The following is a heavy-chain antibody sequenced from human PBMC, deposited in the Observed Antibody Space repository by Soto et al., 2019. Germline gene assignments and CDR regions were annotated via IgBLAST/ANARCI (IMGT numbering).Heavy chain of an antibody. V-gene: IGHV3-23*01. J-gene: IGHJ4*02. CDR2: ITDNGGDA. CDR3: ARVNGSGYYPFYDY. CDR1: GLTFGSRA. D-gene: IGHD3-22*01. Sequence: EVQLLESGGDLKQPGGSLRLSCVASGLTFGSRAMSWVRQAPGEGLQWVATITDNGGDAKYADSVRGRFVISRDNSKNSLYLQMNSLRDEDTAVYYCARVNGSGYYPFYDYWGQGTLVTVSS.